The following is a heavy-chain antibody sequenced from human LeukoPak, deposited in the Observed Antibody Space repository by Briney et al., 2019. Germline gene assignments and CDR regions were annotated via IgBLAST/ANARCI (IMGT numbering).Heavy chain of an antibody. D-gene: IGHD3-22*01. Sequence: PGGSLRLSCAASGLTFSNYWMSWVRQAPGKGLEWVANIKEDGSEKYYVDSMKGRFTISRDNAKNSLYLQMSSLRVEDTAVYYCARGYDTTGYFSYWGQGTLVTVSS. CDR2: IKEDGSEK. CDR3: ARGYDTTGYFSY. J-gene: IGHJ4*02. V-gene: IGHV3-7*03. CDR1: GLTFSNYW.